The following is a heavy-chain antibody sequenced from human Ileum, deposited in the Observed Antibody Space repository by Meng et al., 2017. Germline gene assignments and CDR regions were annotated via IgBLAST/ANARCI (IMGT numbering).Heavy chain of an antibody. J-gene: IGHJ4*02. D-gene: IGHD3-16*01. Sequence: VEVLRFGGGVVQPGKSLRLSCAASGFKFRNYGMHWVRQAPGKGLEWVAVIWYDGSKKYYVDSVKGRFTISRDNSENTLYLQMNSLRAEDTALYFCARDMSKRFDFWGQGTLVTVSS. CDR2: IWYDGSKK. CDR3: ARDMSKRFDF. V-gene: IGHV3-33*01. CDR1: GFKFRNYG.